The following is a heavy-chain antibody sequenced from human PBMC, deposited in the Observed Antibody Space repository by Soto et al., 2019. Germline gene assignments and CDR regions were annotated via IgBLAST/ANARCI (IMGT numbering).Heavy chain of an antibody. CDR1: QISFSSYW. V-gene: IGHV3-7*03. J-gene: IGHJ4*02. CDR2: INQDGSEK. Sequence: PGGSLRLSCVVSQISFSSYWMTWVRQAPGKGLECVANINQDGSEKYYEDSVKGRFTISRDNTKNSLFLQMNNLTVEDTAVYYCAKENWANPDSWGQGTLVTAPQ. D-gene: IGHD7-27*01. CDR3: AKENWANPDS.